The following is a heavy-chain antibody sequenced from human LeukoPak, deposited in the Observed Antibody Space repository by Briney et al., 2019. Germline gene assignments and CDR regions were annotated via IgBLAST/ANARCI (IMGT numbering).Heavy chain of an antibody. CDR3: ARRLYDSSGYYLFDY. J-gene: IGHJ4*02. CDR1: GYSFTSYW. CDR2: IYPGDSDT. V-gene: IGHV5-51*01. Sequence: GESLKISCKGSGYSFTSYWIGWVRQMPGKGLEWMGIIYPGDSDTRYSPSFQGQVTISVDKSISTAYLQWSSLKASDSAMYYCARRLYDSSGYYLFDYWGQGTLVSVS. D-gene: IGHD3-22*01.